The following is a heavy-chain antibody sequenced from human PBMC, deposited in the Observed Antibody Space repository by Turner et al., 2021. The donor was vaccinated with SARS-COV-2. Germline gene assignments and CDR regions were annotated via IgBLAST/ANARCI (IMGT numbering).Heavy chain of an antibody. Sequence: EVQPVASGGRLAPSGGSLRPSCAASGLNFSNYDMHWVRQAAEKGLEWVSAVCTASDTYYPGSVKGGFTISRENGKNSLYLQMNSLRAGDAAVYYWARAKGRGRISWYDPWGQGTLVTVSS. D-gene: IGHD3-10*01. V-gene: IGHV3-13*01. CDR1: GLNFSNYD. CDR2: VCTASDT. CDR3: ARAKGRGRISWYDP. J-gene: IGHJ5*02.